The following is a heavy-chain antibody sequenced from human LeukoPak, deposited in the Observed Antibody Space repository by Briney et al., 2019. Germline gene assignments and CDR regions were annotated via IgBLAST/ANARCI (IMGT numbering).Heavy chain of an antibody. CDR2: TSHSGST. V-gene: IGHV4-59*01. CDR3: ARGYYDAKGESNPFDI. CDR1: GGSISSSY. D-gene: IGHD4/OR15-4a*01. Sequence: PSETLSLTCTVSGGSISSSYLSWIRQPPGRGLEWIGYTSHSGSTNYKPSLKSRVSISVDTSKNQFSLKLTSVTAADTAMYYCARGYYDAKGESNPFDIWGQGTMVTVSS. J-gene: IGHJ3*02.